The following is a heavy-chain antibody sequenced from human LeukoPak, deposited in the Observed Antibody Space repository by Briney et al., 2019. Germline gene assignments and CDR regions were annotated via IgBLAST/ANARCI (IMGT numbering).Heavy chain of an antibody. J-gene: IGHJ4*02. Sequence: PGRSLRLSCAASGFTFSSYAMHWVRHAPGKGLVWLSRVKSDGSSTSYADSVKGRFTTSRDNARNTLYLQMNSLRAEDTAVYYCARDGFLGPVTAYLDYWGQGTPVTVSS. CDR1: GFTFSSYA. V-gene: IGHV3-74*01. CDR2: VKSDGSST. CDR3: ARDGFLGPVTAYLDY. D-gene: IGHD2-21*02.